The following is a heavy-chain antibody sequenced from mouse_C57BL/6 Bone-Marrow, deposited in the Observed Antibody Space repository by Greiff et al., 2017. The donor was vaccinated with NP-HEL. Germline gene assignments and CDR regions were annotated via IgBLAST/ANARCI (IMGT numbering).Heavy chain of an antibody. CDR3: TRVIKYRFAD. CDR1: GFTFSSYA. CDR2: ISSGGDYI. V-gene: IGHV5-9-1*02. Sequence: EVMLVESGEGLVKPGGSLKLSCAASGFTFSSYALSWVRQPPEKRLEWVAYISSGGDYIYYADTVKGRFTISSNNARNTLYLQMSSLKSEDTAMYYSTRVIKYRFADWGQGTLVTVSA. D-gene: IGHD1-1*01. J-gene: IGHJ3*01.